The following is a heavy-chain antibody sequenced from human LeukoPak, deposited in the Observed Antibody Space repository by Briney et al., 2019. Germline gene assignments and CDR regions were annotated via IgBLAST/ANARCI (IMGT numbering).Heavy chain of an antibody. CDR3: VRGDWYFEP. D-gene: IGHD2-21*01. CDR2: VNRDVTEK. Sequence: SLSPYCVTSRINHSDSLITLLCPPPQKGLQWVANVNRDVTEKHLLDSVEGLFTISRDSAKQSLSLQMISLRPQDTAVYFCVRGDWYFEPWGQGTLVTVSS. V-gene: IGHV3-7*04. CDR1: RINHSDSL. J-gene: IGHJ4*02.